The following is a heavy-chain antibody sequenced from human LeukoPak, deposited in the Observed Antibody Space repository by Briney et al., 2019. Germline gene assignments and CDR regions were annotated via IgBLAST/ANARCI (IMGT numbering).Heavy chain of an antibody. CDR3: ALGYTSGWYGYFDF. CDR2: IYTSGST. CDR1: GGSISSGSYY. Sequence: SQTLSLTCTVSGGSISSGSYYWSWIRQPAGKGLEWIGRIYTSGSTNYNPSLKSRVTISVDTSKNQFSLNLTSVTAADTAVYYCALGYTSGWYGYFDFWGQGSLVIVSS. D-gene: IGHD6-19*01. V-gene: IGHV4-61*02. J-gene: IGHJ4*02.